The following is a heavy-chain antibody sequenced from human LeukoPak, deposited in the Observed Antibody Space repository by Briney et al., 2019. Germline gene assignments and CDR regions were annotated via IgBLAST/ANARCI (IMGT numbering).Heavy chain of an antibody. CDR1: GGSTNNYY. J-gene: IGHJ4*02. Sequence: ETLSLTCSVSGGSTNNYYWSWIRQPPGKGLEWIGYIYYSGSTNYNPSLKSRVTISVDTSKNQFSLKLSSVTAADTAVYYCVRRGVVGAPLDYWGQGTLVTVSS. CDR2: IYYSGST. CDR3: VRRGVVGAPLDY. D-gene: IGHD1-26*01. V-gene: IGHV4-59*08.